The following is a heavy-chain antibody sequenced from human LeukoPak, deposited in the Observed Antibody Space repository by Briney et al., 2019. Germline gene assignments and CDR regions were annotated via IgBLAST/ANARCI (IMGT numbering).Heavy chain of an antibody. J-gene: IGHJ6*02. CDR2: ITPLFGTA. V-gene: IGHV1-69*13. D-gene: IGHD3-22*01. CDR1: GGTFSKYT. CDR3: ASASSGSTSIYYYYYGMDV. Sequence: ASVKVSCKASGGTFSKYTISWVRQRPGQGLEWMGGITPLFGTANYAQKFQGRVTITADESTSTAYMELSSLRSEDTAVYYCASASSGSTSIYYYYYGMDVWGQGTTVTVSS.